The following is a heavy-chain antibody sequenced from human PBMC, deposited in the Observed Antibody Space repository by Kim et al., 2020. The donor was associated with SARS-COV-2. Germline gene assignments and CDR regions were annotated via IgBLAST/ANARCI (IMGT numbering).Heavy chain of an antibody. CDR1: GVSVSSGSYY. J-gene: IGHJ4*02. Sequence: SETLSLTCTVSGVSVSSGSYYWSWIRQPPGKGLEWIGYIYYSGSTNYNPSLKSRVTISVDTSKNQFSLKLSSVTAADTAVYYCASQINYDILTGYYRFDYWGQGTLVTVSS. D-gene: IGHD3-9*01. CDR3: ASQINYDILTGYYRFDY. V-gene: IGHV4-61*01. CDR2: IYYSGST.